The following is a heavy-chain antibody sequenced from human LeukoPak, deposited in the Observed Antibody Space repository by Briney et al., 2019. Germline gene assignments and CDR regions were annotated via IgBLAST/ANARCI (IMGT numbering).Heavy chain of an antibody. Sequence: GGSLRLSCAASGFTFSSYWMSWVRQAPGKGLEWVANIKQDGSGKYYVDSVKGRFTISRDNAKNSLYLQMNSLRAEDTAVYYCARDGTSGSYYFDYWGQGPLVTVSS. D-gene: IGHD3-10*01. CDR3: ARDGTSGSYYFDY. CDR1: GFTFSSYW. V-gene: IGHV3-7*01. J-gene: IGHJ4*02. CDR2: IKQDGSGK.